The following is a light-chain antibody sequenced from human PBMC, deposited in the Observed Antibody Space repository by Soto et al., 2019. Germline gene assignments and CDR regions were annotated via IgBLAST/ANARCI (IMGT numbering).Light chain of an antibody. CDR3: CSYAAGQTLV. CDR2: HVA. CDR1: YSDVGGYEY. Sequence: QSVLTQPRSVSGSPGQSVTISCSGNYSDVGGYEYVSWYQQHPGKAPTLIIYHVAQRPSGVPDRFSASKSGTTASLTIAGLQAEDEAEYFCCSYAAGQTLVFGGGTKLTVL. J-gene: IGLJ2*01. V-gene: IGLV2-11*01.